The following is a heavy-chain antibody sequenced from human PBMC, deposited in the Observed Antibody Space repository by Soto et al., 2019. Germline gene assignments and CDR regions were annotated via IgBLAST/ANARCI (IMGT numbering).Heavy chain of an antibody. J-gene: IGHJ4*02. Sequence: SETLSLTCTVSGGSISSYYWSWIRQPPGKGLEWIGYIYYSGSTNYNPSLKSRVTISVDNSKNTLYLQMNSLRVEDTAVYYCATSRVEFGRGYWGQGTQVTVSS. CDR2: IYYSGST. CDR3: ATSRVEFGRGY. CDR1: GGSISSYY. V-gene: IGHV4-59*12. D-gene: IGHD3-10*01.